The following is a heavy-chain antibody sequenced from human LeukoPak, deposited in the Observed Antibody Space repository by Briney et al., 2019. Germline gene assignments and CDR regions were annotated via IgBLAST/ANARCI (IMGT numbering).Heavy chain of an antibody. CDR3: ARESSYCTNTTCFSSGFDP. V-gene: IGHV1-8*03. J-gene: IGHJ5*02. CDR2: MNPNSGDT. D-gene: IGHD2-8*01. CDR1: GYIFTNYD. Sequence: ASVKVSCKASGYIFTNYDINWVRQATGQGLEWMGWMNPNSGDTGFAQKFQGRVTITRDPAINTAYMELSILTSEDTAVYYCARESSYCTNTTCFSSGFDPWGQGTLVTVSS.